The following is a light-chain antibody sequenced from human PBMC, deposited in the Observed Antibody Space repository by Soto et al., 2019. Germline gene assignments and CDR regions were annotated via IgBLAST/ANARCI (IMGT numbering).Light chain of an antibody. CDR3: SSYTSSNTYV. V-gene: IGLV2-14*01. J-gene: IGLJ1*01. Sequence: QSALTQPASVSGSPGQSITISCTGTSSDVGGYNYVSWSQQHPGKAPQLMMYEVSNRPSGVSNRFSGSKSGNTASLTISGLQAEDEADYYCSSYTSSNTYVFGNGTKVTVL. CDR1: SSDVGGYNY. CDR2: EVS.